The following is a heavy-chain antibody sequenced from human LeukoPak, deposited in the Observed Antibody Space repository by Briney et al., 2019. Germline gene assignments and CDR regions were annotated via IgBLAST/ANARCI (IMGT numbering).Heavy chain of an antibody. CDR3: ANLPRGDY. D-gene: IGHD3-10*01. V-gene: IGHV3-53*01. CDR1: GFIFDDYG. CDR2: IYSSGST. J-gene: IGHJ4*02. Sequence: GGSLRLSCAASGFIFDDYGMSWVRQAQGKGLEWVSIIYSSGSTYYADSLKGRFTISRDNSKNTVYLQMSSLRAEDTAVYYCANLPRGDYWGQGTQVTVAS.